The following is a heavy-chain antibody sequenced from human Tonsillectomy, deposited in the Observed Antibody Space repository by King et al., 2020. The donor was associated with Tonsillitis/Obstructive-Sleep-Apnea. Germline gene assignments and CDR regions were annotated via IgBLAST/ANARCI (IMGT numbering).Heavy chain of an antibody. CDR2: ISRSSSAI. V-gene: IGHV3-48*02. CDR1: GFTFSSYS. D-gene: IGHD4-11*01. Sequence: QLVQSGGGLVQPGGSLRLSCAASGFTFSSYSMNWVRQAPGKGLEWVSYISRSSSAIYYADSVKGRFTISRDNAKNSLYLQMNSLRDEDTAVYYCARDRGMTPVTDGYNWFDPWGQGALVTVSS. CDR3: ARDRGMTPVTDGYNWFDP. J-gene: IGHJ5*02.